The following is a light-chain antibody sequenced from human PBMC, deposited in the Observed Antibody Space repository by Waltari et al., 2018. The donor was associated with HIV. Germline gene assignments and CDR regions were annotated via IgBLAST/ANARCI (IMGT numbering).Light chain of an antibody. Sequence: IVMTQSLATLSVSPGERATLSCRASQSVSSSLAWYQQKPGQAPRLLIFGASARATGIPARFSGSGSGTAFTLTISSLQSEDFAVYYCQQYNTWLPGFGQGTRVEIK. CDR2: GAS. CDR3: QQYNTWLPG. V-gene: IGKV3-15*01. J-gene: IGKJ1*01. CDR1: QSVSSS.